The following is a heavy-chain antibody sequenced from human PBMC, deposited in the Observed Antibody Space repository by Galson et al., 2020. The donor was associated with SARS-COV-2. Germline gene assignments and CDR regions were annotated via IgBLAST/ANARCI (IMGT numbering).Heavy chain of an antibody. CDR2: IKKDGSEK. Sequence: GESLKISCAASGFTFSSYWMSWVRQAPGKGLEWVANIKKDGSEKYYVDSVKGRFTISRDNAKNSLYLQMNSLRAEDTAVYYCARVTAPSSWYQVPNYYYYYMDVWGKGTTVTVSS. V-gene: IGHV3-7*03. CDR1: GFTFSSYW. D-gene: IGHD6-13*01. CDR3: ARVTAPSSWYQVPNYYYYYMDV. J-gene: IGHJ6*03.